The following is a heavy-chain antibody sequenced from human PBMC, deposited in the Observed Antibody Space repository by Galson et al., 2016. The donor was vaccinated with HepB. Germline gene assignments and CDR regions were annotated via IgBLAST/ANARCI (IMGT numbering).Heavy chain of an antibody. J-gene: IGHJ6*04. CDR3: AKAAQIDILRFLEDFGMDV. CDR1: GFTFDDYA. V-gene: IGHV3-9*01. Sequence: SLRLSCAASGFTFDDYAMPWVRQTPGKGLEWVSSISWNSGNMGYADSVKGRFTISRDNAKNSLYLQMNSLRTEDSALYYCAKAAQIDILRFLEDFGMDVWGEGTTVTVSS. CDR2: ISWNSGNM. D-gene: IGHD3-3*01.